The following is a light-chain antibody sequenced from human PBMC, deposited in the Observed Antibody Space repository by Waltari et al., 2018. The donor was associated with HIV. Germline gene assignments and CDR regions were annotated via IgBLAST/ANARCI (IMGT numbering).Light chain of an antibody. J-gene: IGLJ2*01. V-gene: IGLV1-44*01. CDR3: AAWDDSMEGHV. Sequence: QSVLPQPPSESGTPGQTVTISCSGSSADIGSKTVNWYKQLPGTAPKLLIYNTYQRPSGVPDRVSASQSGTSASLAISGLQSEDEADYYCAAWDDSMEGHVFGGGTKLTIL. CDR1: SADIGSKT. CDR2: NTY.